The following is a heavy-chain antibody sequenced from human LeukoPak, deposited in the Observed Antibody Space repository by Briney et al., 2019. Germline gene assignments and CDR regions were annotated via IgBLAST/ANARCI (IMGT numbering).Heavy chain of an antibody. D-gene: IGHD3-10*01. J-gene: IGHJ4*02. V-gene: IGHV3-23*01. CDR1: GFTFSSYA. Sequence: GSLRLPCAASGFTFSSYAMSWVRQAPGKGLEWVSAISGSGGSTYYADSVKGRFTISRDNSKNTLYLQMNSLRAEDTAVYYCAKGDYYGSGSYIDYWGQGTLVTVSS. CDR2: ISGSGGST. CDR3: AKGDYYGSGSYIDY.